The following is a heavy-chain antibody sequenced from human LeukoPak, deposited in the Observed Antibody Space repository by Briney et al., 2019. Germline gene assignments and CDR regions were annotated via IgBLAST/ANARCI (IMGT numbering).Heavy chain of an antibody. J-gene: IGHJ3*02. CDR2: IYYSGST. V-gene: IGHV4-39*01. Sequence: SETLSLTCTVSGGSISSSSYYWGWIHQPPGKGLEWIGSIYYSGSTHYNPSLKSRVTISVDTSRNQFSLKLSSVTAADTAVYYCVRQSTYYYDSSGYGPNAFDIWGQGTMVTVSS. D-gene: IGHD3-22*01. CDR1: GGSISSSSYY. CDR3: VRQSTYYYDSSGYGPNAFDI.